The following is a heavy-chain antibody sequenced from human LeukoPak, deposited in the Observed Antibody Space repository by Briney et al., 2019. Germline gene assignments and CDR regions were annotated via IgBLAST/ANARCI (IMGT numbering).Heavy chain of an antibody. D-gene: IGHD2-21*02. V-gene: IGHV3-48*03. CDR3: AKSHHVTAIDY. CDR1: GFTFSSYE. CDR2: ISSSGSTI. J-gene: IGHJ4*02. Sequence: GGSLRLSCAASGFTFSSYEMNWVRQAPGKGLEWVSYISSSGSTIYYADSVKGRFTISRDNAKNSLYLQMNSLRADDTAVYYCAKSHHVTAIDYWGQGTLVTVSS.